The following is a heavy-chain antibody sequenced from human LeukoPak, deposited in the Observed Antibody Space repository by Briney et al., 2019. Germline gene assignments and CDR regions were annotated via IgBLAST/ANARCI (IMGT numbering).Heavy chain of an antibody. CDR3: ARDSGKSLFDY. V-gene: IGHV1-2*02. J-gene: IGHJ4*02. CDR1: EYTFTGYY. Sequence: ASVKVSCKASEYTFTGYYMHWVRQAPGQGLEWMGWINPNNGGTNYAREFQGRVTMTRDTSISTAYMELSSLRSDDTAVYFCARDSGKSLFDYWGQGTLVTVSS. CDR2: INPNNGGT. D-gene: IGHD1-26*01.